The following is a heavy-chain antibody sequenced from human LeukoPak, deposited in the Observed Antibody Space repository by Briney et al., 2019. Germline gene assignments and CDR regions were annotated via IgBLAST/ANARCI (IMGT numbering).Heavy chain of an antibody. J-gene: IGHJ4*02. Sequence: GGSLRLSCAASGFTFSSYAMSWVRQAPGKGLEWVSGISGRGGSTHYADSVKGRFTISRDNSKNTLYLQMNSLRAEDTAVYYCAKFRGDCSSTRCPTGFHYWGQGTLVTVSS. CDR1: GFTFSSYA. CDR3: AKFRGDCSSTRCPTGFHY. D-gene: IGHD2-2*01. V-gene: IGHV3-23*01. CDR2: ISGRGGST.